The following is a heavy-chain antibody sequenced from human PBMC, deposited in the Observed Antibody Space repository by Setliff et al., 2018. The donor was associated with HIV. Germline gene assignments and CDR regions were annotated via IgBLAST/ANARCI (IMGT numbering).Heavy chain of an antibody. CDR2: INPSGGST. Sequence: GASVKVSCKASGYTFTSYYMHWVRQAPGQGLEWMGIINPSGGSTSYAQKFQGRVTMTRDTSTSTVYMELSSLRSEDTAVYYCARDKTYCNYSRCSRAGWYFDLWGRGTLVTVSS. D-gene: IGHD2-2*01. CDR3: ARDKTYCNYSRCSRAGWYFDL. J-gene: IGHJ2*01. V-gene: IGHV1-46*01. CDR1: GYTFTSYY.